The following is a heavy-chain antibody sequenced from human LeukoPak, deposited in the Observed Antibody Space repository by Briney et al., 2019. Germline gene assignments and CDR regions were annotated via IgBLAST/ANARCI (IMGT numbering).Heavy chain of an antibody. CDR1: GGSFSGYY. CDR3: ARLPLFYDILTGSYYYYMDV. V-gene: IGHV4-34*01. J-gene: IGHJ6*03. Sequence: SETLSLTCAVYGGSFSGYYWSWVRQPPGKGVEWIGEINHSGRTKYNPSLTSRVTISVDTSKNQFSLKLSSVPAADTAQYYCARLPLFYDILTGSYYYYMDVWGKGTTVTISS. CDR2: INHSGRT. D-gene: IGHD3-9*01.